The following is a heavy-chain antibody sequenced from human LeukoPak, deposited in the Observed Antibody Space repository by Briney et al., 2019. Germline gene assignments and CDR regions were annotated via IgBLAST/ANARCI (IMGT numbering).Heavy chain of an antibody. CDR1: GGSISSYY. V-gene: IGHV4-59*01. J-gene: IGHJ4*02. CDR3: ARVTLGGYEGYYFDY. CDR2: IYYSGGT. Sequence: SETLSLTCTVSGGSISSYYWSWIRQPPGKGLEWIGYIYYSGGTNYNPSIKSRVTISVDTSKNQFSLKLSSVPAADTAVYYCARVTLGGYEGYYFDYWGQGTLVTVSS. D-gene: IGHD5-12*01.